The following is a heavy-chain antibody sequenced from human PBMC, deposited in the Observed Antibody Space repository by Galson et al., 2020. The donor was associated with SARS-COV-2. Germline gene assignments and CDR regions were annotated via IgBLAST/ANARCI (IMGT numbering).Heavy chain of an antibody. CDR1: GFTFSSYA. V-gene: IGHV3-30*04. Sequence: GGSLRLSCAASGFTFSSYAMHWVRQAPGKGLEWVAVISYDGSNKYYADSVKGRFTISRDNSKNTLYLQMNSLRAEDTAVYYCAREGAVAGTIGDYWGQGTLVTVSS. CDR2: ISYDGSNK. D-gene: IGHD6-19*01. CDR3: AREGAVAGTIGDY. J-gene: IGHJ4*02.